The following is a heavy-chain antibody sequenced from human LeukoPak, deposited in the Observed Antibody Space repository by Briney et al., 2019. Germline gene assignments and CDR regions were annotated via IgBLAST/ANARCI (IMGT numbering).Heavy chain of an antibody. Sequence: SETLSLTCTVSGGSISSGNYYWTWIRQPAGKGLEWIGRIYTSGSTNYSPSLKSRVTISVDTSKNQFSLKLSSVTAADTAVYYCATLGYSYGTDYWGQGTLVTVSS. D-gene: IGHD5-18*01. CDR3: ATLGYSYGTDY. CDR2: IYTSGST. J-gene: IGHJ4*02. CDR1: GGSISSGNYY. V-gene: IGHV4-61*02.